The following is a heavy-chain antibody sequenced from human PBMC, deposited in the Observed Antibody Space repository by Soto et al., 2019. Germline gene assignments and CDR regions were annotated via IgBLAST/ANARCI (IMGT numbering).Heavy chain of an antibody. D-gene: IGHD1-26*01. CDR3: ARGLGGSYSWYYYYGMDV. J-gene: IGHJ6*02. V-gene: IGHV4-34*01. Sequence: SEPLSLTCAVYGGSFSGYYWSWIRQPPGKGLEWIGEINHSGSTNYNPSLKSRVTISVDTSKNQFSLKLSSVTAADTAVYYCARGLGGSYSWYYYYGMDVWGQGTTVTVSS. CDR1: GGSFSGYY. CDR2: INHSGST.